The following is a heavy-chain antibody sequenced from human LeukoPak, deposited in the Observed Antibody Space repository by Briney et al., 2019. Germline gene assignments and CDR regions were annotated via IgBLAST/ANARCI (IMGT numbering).Heavy chain of an antibody. CDR3: AREMGKGAAAGPYYYYGMDV. V-gene: IGHV1-18*01. CDR1: GYTFTSYG. J-gene: IGHJ6*02. Sequence: ASVKVSCKASGYTFTSYGISWVRQAPGQGLEGMGWIRAYNGNTNYPQKLQGRVTMTTDTSTSTAYMELRSLRSDDTAVYYCAREMGKGAAAGPYYYYGMDVWGQGTTVTVS. D-gene: IGHD6-13*01. CDR2: IRAYNGNT.